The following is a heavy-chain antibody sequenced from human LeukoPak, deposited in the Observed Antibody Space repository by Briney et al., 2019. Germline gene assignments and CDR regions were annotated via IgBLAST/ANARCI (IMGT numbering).Heavy chain of an antibody. CDR2: IYTSGST. D-gene: IGHD6-13*01. CDR1: GGSISSYY. CDR3: ARQARSSWITRHYYYYMDV. V-gene: IGHV4-4*09. J-gene: IGHJ6*03. Sequence: SETLSLTCTVSGGSISSYYWSWIRQPPGKGLEWIGYIYTSGSTNYNPSLKSRVTISVDTSKNQSSLKLSSVTAADTAVYYCARQARSSWITRHYYYYMDVWGKGTTVTVSS.